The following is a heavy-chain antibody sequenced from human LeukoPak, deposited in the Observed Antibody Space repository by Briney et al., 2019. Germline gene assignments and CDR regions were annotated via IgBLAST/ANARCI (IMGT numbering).Heavy chain of an antibody. CDR1: GFTFSSYG. J-gene: IGHJ4*02. CDR2: ISGSGGST. CDR3: ARDHERDYFDY. Sequence: GGSLRLSCAASGFTFSSYGMSWVRQAPGKGLEWVSAISGSGGSTYYAGSVKGRFTISRDNSKNTLYLQMNSLRAEDTAVYYCARDHERDYFDYWGQGTLVTVSS. V-gene: IGHV3-23*01.